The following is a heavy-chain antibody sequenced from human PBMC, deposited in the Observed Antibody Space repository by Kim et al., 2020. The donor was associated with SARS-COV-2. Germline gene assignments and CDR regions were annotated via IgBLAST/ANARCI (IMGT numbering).Heavy chain of an antibody. CDR3: AREAVAGSFDY. CDR2: NT. D-gene: IGHD6-19*01. V-gene: IGHV1-3*01. J-gene: IGHJ4*02. Sequence: NTRYSQQLQGRVSITRDTSATTAYLELSGLISEDTAVYYCAREAVAGSFDYWGQGSLVTVSS.